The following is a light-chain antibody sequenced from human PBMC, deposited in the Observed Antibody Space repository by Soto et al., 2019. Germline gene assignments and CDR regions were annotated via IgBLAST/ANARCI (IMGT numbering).Light chain of an antibody. Sequence: QSALTQPRSASGSPGQSVTIPCTGTSSDVGAYNFVSWYHQHPGKAPKLMIYEVNKRPSGVPDRFFGSKSGNTASLTVSGRQAEDEADYYCSSHAGSINLIFGGGTKLTVL. CDR2: EVN. V-gene: IGLV2-8*01. J-gene: IGLJ2*01. CDR1: SSDVGAYNF. CDR3: SSHAGSINLI.